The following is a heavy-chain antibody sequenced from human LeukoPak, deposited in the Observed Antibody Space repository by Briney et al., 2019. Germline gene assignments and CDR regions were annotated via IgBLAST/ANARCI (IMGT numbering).Heavy chain of an antibody. Sequence: PGGSLRLSCTACGFTLSRFAMHWVRQAPGKGLEWLGHMSDDGSEKHYVDSVRGRFTISRDPSKNTLYLEMTSLRTEDTAVYYCAREADSGYYRTVDYWSQGKRVTVS. CDR2: MSDDGSEK. D-gene: IGHD2-15*01. CDR3: AREADSGYYRTVDY. V-gene: IGHV3-30-3*01. J-gene: IGHJ4*02. CDR1: GFTLSRFA.